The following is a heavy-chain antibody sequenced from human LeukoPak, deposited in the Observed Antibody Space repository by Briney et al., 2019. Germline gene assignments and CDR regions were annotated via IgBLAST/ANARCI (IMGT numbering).Heavy chain of an antibody. D-gene: IGHD1-1*01. CDR2: INHSGST. V-gene: IGHV4-34*01. J-gene: IGHJ3*02. CDR3: ARGHNWNDRAFDI. CDR1: GGSLSGYY. Sequence: ASETLCLTCAVYGGSLSGYYWSWIRQPPGKGLEWIGEINHSGSTNYNPSLESRVTISVDTSKNQFSLKLSSVTAADTAVYYCARGHNWNDRAFDIWGQGTMVTVSS.